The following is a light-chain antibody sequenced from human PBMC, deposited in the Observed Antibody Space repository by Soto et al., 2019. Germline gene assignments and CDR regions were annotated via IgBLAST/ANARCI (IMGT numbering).Light chain of an antibody. V-gene: IGKV3-15*01. CDR2: GAS. CDR1: QRVSSN. Sequence: EIVMTQSPATLSVSPGERATLSCRASQRVSSNLAWYQQKPGQAPRLLIYGASTRATGIPARFSGGGSGTEFTLTISSLQSEDFAVYYCQQYNNWPRTFAQGTKLEI. CDR3: QQYNNWPRT. J-gene: IGKJ2*02.